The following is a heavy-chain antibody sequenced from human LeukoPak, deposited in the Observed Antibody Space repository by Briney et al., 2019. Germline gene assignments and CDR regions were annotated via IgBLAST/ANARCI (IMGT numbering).Heavy chain of an antibody. V-gene: IGHV1-18*01. CDR1: GYTFTNYS. CDR2: ISAYNGNT. Sequence: ASVKVSCKASGYTFTNYSINWVRQAPGQGLEWMGWISAYNGNTKYAQKLQGRVTMTTDTSTSTAYMELRSLRSDDTAVYYCASGLGGSASYFLTFDYWGQGTLVTVSS. CDR3: ASGLGGSASYFLTFDY. J-gene: IGHJ4*02. D-gene: IGHD1-26*01.